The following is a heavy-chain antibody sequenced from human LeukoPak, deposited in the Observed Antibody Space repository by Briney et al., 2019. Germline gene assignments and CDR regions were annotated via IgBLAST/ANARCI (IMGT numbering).Heavy chain of an antibody. CDR1: GGPICIYY. Sequence: PSETLSLTCTVSGGPICIYYGRWLRRPARRGLECGGRIYTSRSTNYNPSLKSRVTMSVDTSKNQFSQNLSSVTAADTAVYYCARGRKYGPSSSWADYWGQGTLVTVSS. D-gene: IGHD6-13*01. CDR2: IYTSRST. J-gene: IGHJ4*02. CDR3: ARGRKYGPSSSWADY. V-gene: IGHV4-4*07.